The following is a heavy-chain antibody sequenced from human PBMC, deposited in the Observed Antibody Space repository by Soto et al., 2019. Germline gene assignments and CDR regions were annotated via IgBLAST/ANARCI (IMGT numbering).Heavy chain of an antibody. Sequence: GASVKVSCKASGYTFTNYGISWVRQAPGQGLEWMGWINVYNGNTKYAQKVQGRVTMTTDTSTSTAYMELGSLRSDDTAVYYCARGVGSGSYYNQYNWFDPWGQRTRVTVS. J-gene: IGHJ5*02. CDR1: GYTFTNYG. CDR2: INVYNGNT. V-gene: IGHV1-18*01. D-gene: IGHD3-10*01. CDR3: ARGVGSGSYYNQYNWFDP.